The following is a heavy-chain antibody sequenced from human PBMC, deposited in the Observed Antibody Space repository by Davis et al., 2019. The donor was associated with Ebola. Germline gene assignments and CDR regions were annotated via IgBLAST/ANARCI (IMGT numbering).Heavy chain of an antibody. V-gene: IGHV3-21*01. CDR3: ARVPAAHMDV. Sequence: GESLKISCAASGFTFSSYSMNWVRQAPGKGLEWVSSISSSSSYIYYADSVKGRFTISRDNAKNSLYLQMNSLRDEDTAVYYCARVPAAHMDVWGKGTTVTVSS. CDR1: GFTFSSYS. J-gene: IGHJ6*03. CDR2: ISSSSSYI. D-gene: IGHD2-2*01.